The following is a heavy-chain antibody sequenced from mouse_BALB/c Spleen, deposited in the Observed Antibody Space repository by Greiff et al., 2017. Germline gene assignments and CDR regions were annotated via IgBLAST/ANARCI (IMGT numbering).Heavy chain of an antibody. Sequence: EVQVVESGGGLVKPGGSLKLSCAASGFTFSSYTMSWVRQTPEKRLEWVATISSGGSYTYYPDSVKGRFTISRDNAKNTLYLQMSSLKSEDTAMYYCTRGLYDYDGYYFDYWGQGTTLTVSS. CDR2: ISSGGSYT. CDR1: GFTFSSYT. V-gene: IGHV5-6-4*01. J-gene: IGHJ2*01. CDR3: TRGLYDYDGYYFDY. D-gene: IGHD2-4*01.